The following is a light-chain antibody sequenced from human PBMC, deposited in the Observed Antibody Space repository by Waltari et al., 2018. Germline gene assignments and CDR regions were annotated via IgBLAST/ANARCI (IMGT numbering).Light chain of an antibody. CDR2: GNS. V-gene: IGLV1-40*01. CDR3: QSYDSSLSDVV. CDR1: GSTIGAGYD. J-gene: IGLJ2*01. Sequence: QSVLTQPPSVSGDPGQRVTISCTGSGSTIGAGYDVHWYQQLPGTAPKLLIYGNSNRPSGVPDRFSGSKSGTSASLAISGLQAEDEADYHCQSYDSSLSDVVFGGGTKLTVL.